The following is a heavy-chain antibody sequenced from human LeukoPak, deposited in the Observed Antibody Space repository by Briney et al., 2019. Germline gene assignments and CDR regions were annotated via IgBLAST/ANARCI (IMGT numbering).Heavy chain of an antibody. D-gene: IGHD1-26*01. J-gene: IGHJ4*02. V-gene: IGHV3-21*04. Sequence: GGSLRLSCAASGFTFSSYSMNWVRQAPGKGLEWVSSISSSSSYIYYADSVKGRFTISRDNSKNTLYLQMNSLRAEDTAVYYCAKEYTGTFSPFPSYFDNWGQGTLVTVSS. CDR3: AKEYTGTFSPFPSYFDN. CDR2: ISSSSSYI. CDR1: GFTFSSYS.